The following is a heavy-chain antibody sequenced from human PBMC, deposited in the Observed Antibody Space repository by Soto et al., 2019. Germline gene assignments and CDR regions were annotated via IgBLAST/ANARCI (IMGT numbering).Heavy chain of an antibody. Sequence: SETLSLTCTVSGGSVSSSSYYWSWIRQPPGKGLEWIGYIYYSGSTNYNPSLKSRVTISVDTSKNQFSLKLSSVTAADTAVYYCAASRQLGIALSYWGQGTLVTVSS. CDR1: GGSVSSSSYY. CDR3: AASRQLGIALSY. CDR2: IYYSGST. V-gene: IGHV4-61*01. D-gene: IGHD7-27*01. J-gene: IGHJ4*02.